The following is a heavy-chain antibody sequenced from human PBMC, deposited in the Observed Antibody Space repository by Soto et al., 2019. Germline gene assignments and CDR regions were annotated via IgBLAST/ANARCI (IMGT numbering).Heavy chain of an antibody. V-gene: IGHV4-39*01. J-gene: IGHJ5*02. CDR3: ASPKIAFYNWFDP. CDR2: IYYSGST. CDR1: GGYISSSSYY. D-gene: IGHD3-3*02. Sequence: SETLSLTCTVLGGYISSSSYYWGWIRQPPGKGLEWIGSIYYSGSTYYNPSLKSRVTISVDTSKNQFSLKLSSVTAADTAVYYCASPKIAFYNWFDPWGQGTLVTVSS.